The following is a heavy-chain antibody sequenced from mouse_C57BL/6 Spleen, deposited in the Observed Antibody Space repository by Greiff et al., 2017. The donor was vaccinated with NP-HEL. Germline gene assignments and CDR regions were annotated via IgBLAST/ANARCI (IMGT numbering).Heavy chain of an antibody. CDR3: ARYDYCGSSYYFDY. CDR1: GYTFTSYW. V-gene: IGHV1-69*01. CDR2: IDPSDSYT. D-gene: IGHD1-1*01. Sequence: QVQLKQPGAELVMPGASVKLSCKASGYTFTSYWMHWVKQRPGQGLEWIGEIDPSDSYTNYNQKFKGKSTLTVDKSSSTAYMQLSSLTSEDSAVYYCARYDYCGSSYYFDYWGQGTTLTVSS. J-gene: IGHJ2*01.